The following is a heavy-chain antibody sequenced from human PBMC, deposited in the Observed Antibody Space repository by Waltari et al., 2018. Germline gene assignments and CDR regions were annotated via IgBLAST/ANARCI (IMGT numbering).Heavy chain of an antibody. D-gene: IGHD7-27*01. CDR2: IYYSGIT. CDR3: VRDLTGDGNFSY. V-gene: IGHV4-39*07. Sequence: QLQLQESGPGLVKPSETLSLTCTVSSGSISSSNHFWGWIRQPPGEGLEWIGSIYYSGITYYNPSFKSRVTISIDTSRKQFSLKLTSVTAADTALYYCVRDLTGDGNFSYWGQGDL. CDR1: SGSISSSNHF. J-gene: IGHJ4*02.